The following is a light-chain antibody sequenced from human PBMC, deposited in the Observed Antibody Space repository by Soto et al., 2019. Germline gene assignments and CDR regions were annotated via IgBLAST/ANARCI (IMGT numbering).Light chain of an antibody. Sequence: SYELTQPSSVSVSPGQTASITCSGDKLGDKYACWYQRKPGQSPVLVIYQDSKRPSGIPERFSGSKSGNTATLTISGTQAMDEADYYCQAWDSSTPVVFGGGTKLTVL. CDR3: QAWDSSTPVV. CDR1: KLGDKY. J-gene: IGLJ2*01. CDR2: QDS. V-gene: IGLV3-1*01.